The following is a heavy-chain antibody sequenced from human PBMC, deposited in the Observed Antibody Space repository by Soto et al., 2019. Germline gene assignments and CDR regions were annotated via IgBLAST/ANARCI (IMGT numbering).Heavy chain of an antibody. CDR3: AKGDTTMITDYYAMDV. V-gene: IGHV3-23*01. CDR2: ISGSGGSE. CDR1: GFTFTSYA. J-gene: IGHJ6*02. Sequence: HPGGSLRLSCTVSGFTFTSYAMTWVRQAPGKGLEWVSAISGSGGSESYADSVKGRFTISRDNSKNTLYLQMKSLRAEDTALYYCAKGDTTMITDYYAMDVWGQGTTVTVSS. D-gene: IGHD5-18*01.